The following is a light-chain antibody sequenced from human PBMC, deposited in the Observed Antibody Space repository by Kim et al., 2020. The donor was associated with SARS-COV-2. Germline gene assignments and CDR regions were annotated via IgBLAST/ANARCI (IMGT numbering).Light chain of an antibody. CDR3: HQYGRSPPWT. CDR2: GSS. Sequence: PGERATASCRASQGVGSNYLAWYQQKPGQAPRLRIYGSSSRATGIPDRFSGSGSGTDFTLTISRLEPEDFAVYYCHQYGRSPPWTFGQGTKVDIK. V-gene: IGKV3-20*01. J-gene: IGKJ1*01. CDR1: QGVGSNY.